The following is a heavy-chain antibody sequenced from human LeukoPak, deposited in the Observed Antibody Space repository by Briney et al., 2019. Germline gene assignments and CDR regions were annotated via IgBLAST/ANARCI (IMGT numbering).Heavy chain of an antibody. V-gene: IGHV1-69*01. D-gene: IGHD6-13*01. CDR2: IIPIFGTA. Sequence: SVKVSCKAPGGTFSSYAISWVRQAPGQGLEWMGGIIPIFGTANYAQKFQGRVTITADESTSTAYMELSSLRSEDTAVYYCAREARIAAAGPPDWFDPWGQGTLVTVSS. CDR1: GGTFSSYA. CDR3: AREARIAAAGPPDWFDP. J-gene: IGHJ5*02.